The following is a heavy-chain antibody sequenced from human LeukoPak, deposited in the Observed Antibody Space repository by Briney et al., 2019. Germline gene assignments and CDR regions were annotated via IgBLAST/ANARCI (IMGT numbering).Heavy chain of an antibody. CDR1: GGSISSYY. D-gene: IGHD2/OR15-2a*01. CDR3: ARDFSFDY. Sequence: PSETLSLTCTVSGGSISSYYWSWVRQAPGKGLEWVSGIYSGGNIYYADSVKGRFTISRDKTKNTLYLQMNSLRAEDTAVYYCARDFSFDYWGQGTLVTVSS. V-gene: IGHV3-66*01. J-gene: IGHJ4*02. CDR2: IYSGGNI.